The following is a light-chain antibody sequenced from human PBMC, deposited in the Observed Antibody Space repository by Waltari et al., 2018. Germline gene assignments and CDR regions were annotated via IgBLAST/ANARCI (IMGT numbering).Light chain of an antibody. J-gene: IGLJ1*01. CDR2: EVS. CDR3: SSYTTSSAPGV. V-gene: IGLV2-14*01. Sequence: QSALTQPASVSGSPGQSLTISCSGTASDVGAYAFVSWYQQHPGKAPHLIIYEVSNRPSGISNRFSASKSGNTASLTISGLQAEDEADYYCSSYTTSSAPGVFGTGTRVTVL. CDR1: ASDVGAYAF.